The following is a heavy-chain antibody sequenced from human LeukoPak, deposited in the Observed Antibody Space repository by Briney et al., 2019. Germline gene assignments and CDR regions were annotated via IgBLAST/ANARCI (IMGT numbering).Heavy chain of an antibody. Sequence: PSETLSLTCTVSAGSISTYHWNWIRMSPEEGLEWIGYMQSTGNSNYNPSFKSRVTISVDMSGNQIVLYLSSVTAADTAVYFCARDKQHSYGRYFDHWGQGILVTVSS. CDR1: AGSISTYH. V-gene: IGHV4-59*01. J-gene: IGHJ4*02. CDR2: MQSTGNS. CDR3: ARDKQHSYGRYFDH. D-gene: IGHD5-18*01.